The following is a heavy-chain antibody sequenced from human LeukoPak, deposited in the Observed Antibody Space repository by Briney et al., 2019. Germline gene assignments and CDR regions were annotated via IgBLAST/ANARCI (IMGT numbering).Heavy chain of an antibody. CDR1: GYTFTSYY. J-gene: IGHJ5*02. D-gene: IGHD3-10*01. Sequence: ASVKVSCKASGYTFTSYYMHWVRQAPGQGLEWMGWINTNTGNPTYAQGFTGRFVFSLDTSVSTAYLQICSLEAEDTAVYYCAREGYYYGSGSPNWFDPWGQGTLVTVSS. CDR2: INTNTGNP. V-gene: IGHV7-4-1*01. CDR3: AREGYYYGSGSPNWFDP.